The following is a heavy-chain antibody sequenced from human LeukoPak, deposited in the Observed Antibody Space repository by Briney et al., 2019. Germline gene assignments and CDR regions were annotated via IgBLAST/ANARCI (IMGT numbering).Heavy chain of an antibody. CDR2: VYYSGST. V-gene: IGHV4-39*01. J-gene: IGHJ2*01. Sequence: SETLSLTCTVSGGSISSSVHYWGWIRQPPGRGLEWIGSVYYSGSTYYNPSLMSRITISVDTSKNQFSLKLSSVTAADTAVYYCARRRELLRSNWYFDLWGRGTLVTVSS. CDR1: GGSISSSVHY. D-gene: IGHD1-26*01. CDR3: ARRRELLRSNWYFDL.